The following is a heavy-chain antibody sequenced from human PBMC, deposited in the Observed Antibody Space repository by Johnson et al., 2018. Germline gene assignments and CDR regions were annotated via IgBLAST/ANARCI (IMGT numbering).Heavy chain of an antibody. Sequence: QVQLVQSGGGVVQPGRSLRLSCAASGFTFSSYGMHWVRQAPGKGLEWVAVISYDGSNKYYADSVKGRFTISRDNSKNTLYLQMNSLRAEDTAVYYCAKDPIVVVPAAIGSYGMDVWGQGTTVTVSS. V-gene: IGHV3-30*18. CDR2: ISYDGSNK. J-gene: IGHJ6*02. D-gene: IGHD2-2*01. CDR3: AKDPIVVVPAAIGSYGMDV. CDR1: GFTFSSYG.